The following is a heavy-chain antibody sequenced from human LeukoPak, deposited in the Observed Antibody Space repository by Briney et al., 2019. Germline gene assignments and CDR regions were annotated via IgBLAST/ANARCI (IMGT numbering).Heavy chain of an antibody. CDR2: ISWNSGSI. J-gene: IGHJ4*02. V-gene: IGHV3-9*01. D-gene: IGHD6-19*01. CDR3: AKGSLSIAVAGNHFDY. CDR1: GFTFGDYA. Sequence: GGSLRLSCAASGFTFGDYAMHWVRQAPGKGLEWVSGISWNSGSIGYADSVKGRFTISRDNAKNSLYLQMNSLRAEDTALYYCAKGSLSIAVAGNHFDYWGQGTLVTVSS.